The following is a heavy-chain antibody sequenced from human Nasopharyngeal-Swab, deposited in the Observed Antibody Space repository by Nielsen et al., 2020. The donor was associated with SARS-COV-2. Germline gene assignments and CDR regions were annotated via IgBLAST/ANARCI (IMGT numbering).Heavy chain of an antibody. D-gene: IGHD6-13*01. Sequence: SVKVSCKASGGTFSSYAISWVRQAPGQGLEWMGGIIPTFGTANYAQKFQGRVTITADESTSTAYMELSSLRSEDTAVYYCARDAKAAADYFDYWGQGTLVTVSS. CDR2: IIPTFGTA. CDR3: ARDAKAAADYFDY. CDR1: GGTFSSYA. J-gene: IGHJ4*02. V-gene: IGHV1-69*13.